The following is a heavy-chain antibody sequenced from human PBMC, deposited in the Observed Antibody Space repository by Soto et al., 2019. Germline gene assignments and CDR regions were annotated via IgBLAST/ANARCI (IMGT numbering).Heavy chain of an antibody. CDR1: GYTFTRYG. Sequence: ASVKVSCKASGYTFTRYGISWVRQAPGQGLEWMGWISAYNGNTNYAQKLQGRVTMTTDTSTSTAYMELRSLRSDDTAVYYCARGEGRYYYDSSGYQTGLAYWGQGTLVTVSS. CDR3: ARGEGRYYYDSSGYQTGLAY. D-gene: IGHD3-22*01. CDR2: ISAYNGNT. J-gene: IGHJ4*02. V-gene: IGHV1-18*01.